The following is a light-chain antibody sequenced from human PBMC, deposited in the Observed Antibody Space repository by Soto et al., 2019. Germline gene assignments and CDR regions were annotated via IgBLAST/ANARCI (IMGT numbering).Light chain of an antibody. Sequence: IQLTQSPSSLSASVGDRVTIACRASPGSSTSFAWYQHKPGKPPKLLIYASSTLRSGVPSRFRGSWPGTEVSLTFTSLQPEDFATYYCQQFNYDSWPFGQGTKVEV. J-gene: IGKJ1*01. CDR3: QQFNYDSWP. CDR1: PGSSTS. CDR2: ASS. V-gene: IGKV1-9*01.